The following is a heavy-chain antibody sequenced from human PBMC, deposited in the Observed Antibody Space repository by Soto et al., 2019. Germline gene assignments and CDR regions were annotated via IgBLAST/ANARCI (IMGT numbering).Heavy chain of an antibody. D-gene: IGHD2-8*01. J-gene: IGHJ6*02. CDR1: GYTFTSYY. Sequence: QVQLVQSGAEVKKPWASVKVSCKASGYTFTSYYMHWVRQAPGQGLEWMGWINPDSGVTYYPHKFQDRVTLTRDTSISTAYMERGRLKSDDPALYSGARARGVRDVWGQGPTVIVS. CDR2: INPDSGVT. V-gene: IGHV1-2*02. CDR3: ARARGVRDV.